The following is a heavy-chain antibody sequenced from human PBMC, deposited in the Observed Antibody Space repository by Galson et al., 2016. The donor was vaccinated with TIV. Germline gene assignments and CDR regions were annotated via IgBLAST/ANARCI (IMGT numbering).Heavy chain of an antibody. CDR3: TRDGRGNWKYVDYFDY. V-gene: IGHV3-30-3*01. CDR1: GFTFDSYT. J-gene: IGHJ4*02. D-gene: IGHD1-7*01. Sequence: SCAASGFTFDSYTFHWVRQTPGKGLEWVAIISHDGNNKDFADSVQGRFTISRDSSKNTVFLQMNSLRLEDTAVYYCTRDGRGNWKYVDYFDYWGQGTLVTVSS. CDR2: ISHDGNNK.